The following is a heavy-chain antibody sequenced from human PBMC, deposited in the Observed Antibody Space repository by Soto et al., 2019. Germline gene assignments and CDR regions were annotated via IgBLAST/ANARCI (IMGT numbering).Heavy chain of an antibody. D-gene: IGHD5-18*01. CDR3: ARHGIVDTAMANYGMDV. CDR2: IYYSGST. V-gene: IGHV4-39*01. J-gene: IGHJ6*02. CDR1: GGSISSSSYY. Sequence: SETLSLTCTVSGGSISSSSYYWGWIRHPPGKGLEWIGSIYYSGSTYYNPSLKSRVTISVDTSKNQFSLKLSSVTAADTAVYYCARHGIVDTAMANYGMDVWAQGTTVTVSS.